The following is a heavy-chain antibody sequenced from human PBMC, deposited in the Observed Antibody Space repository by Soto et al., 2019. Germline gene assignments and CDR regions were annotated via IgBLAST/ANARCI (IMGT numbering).Heavy chain of an antibody. CDR3: ARDPSVGVYEDYGMVV. CDR2: IYYSGST. V-gene: IGHV4-30-4*01. CDR1: GGSISSGDYY. Sequence: QVQLQESGPGLVKPSQTLSLTCTVSGGSISSGDYYWSWIRQPPGKGLEWIGYIYYSGSTYYNPSLKSRVTISVDTSKNQFSLKLSSVTAADTAVYYCARDPSVGVYEDYGMVVWGQGTTVTVSS. D-gene: IGHD6-13*01. J-gene: IGHJ6*02.